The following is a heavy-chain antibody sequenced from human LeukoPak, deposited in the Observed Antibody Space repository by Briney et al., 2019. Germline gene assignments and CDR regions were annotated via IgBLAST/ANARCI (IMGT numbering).Heavy chain of an antibody. CDR2: INPNSGGT. CDR1: GYTFTGYY. CDR3: ARVGDCSSTSCFLTDY. D-gene: IGHD2-2*01. V-gene: IGHV1-2*02. Sequence: GASVKVSCKASGYTFTGYYMHWVRQAPGQGLEWMGWINPNSGGTNYAQKFQCRVTMTRDTSISTAYMELSRLRSDDTAVYYCARVGDCSSTSCFLTDYWGQGTLVTVSS. J-gene: IGHJ4*02.